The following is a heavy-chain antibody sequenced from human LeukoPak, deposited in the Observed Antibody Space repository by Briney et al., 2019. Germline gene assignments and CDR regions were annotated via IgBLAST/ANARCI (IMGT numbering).Heavy chain of an antibody. CDR3: AKEGFDTSYFDY. J-gene: IGHJ4*02. D-gene: IGHD3-16*01. V-gene: IGHV3-23*01. CDR1: GFTFTNYA. CDR2: ISGSGGNT. Sequence: GESLRLSCAASGFTFTNYAMSWVRQAPGKGLEWVSVISGSGGNTYYADSVKGRFTISRDNSKNTLYLQMNGLRAEDTAVYYCAKEGFDTSYFDYWGQGTLVTVSS.